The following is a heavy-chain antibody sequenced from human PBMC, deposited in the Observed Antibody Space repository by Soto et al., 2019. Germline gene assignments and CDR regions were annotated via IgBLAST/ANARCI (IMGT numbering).Heavy chain of an antibody. V-gene: IGHV4-39*01. CDR3: ARTVHYYDSSGYYFTTSGFDY. CDR1: GGSISSSSYY. CDR2: IYYSGST. Sequence: SETLSLTCTVSGGSISSSSYYWGWIRQPPGKGLEWIGSIYYSGSTYYNPSLKSRVTISVDTSKNQFSLKLSSVTAVDTAVYYCARTVHYYDSSGYYFTTSGFDYWGQGTLVTVSS. D-gene: IGHD3-22*01. J-gene: IGHJ4*02.